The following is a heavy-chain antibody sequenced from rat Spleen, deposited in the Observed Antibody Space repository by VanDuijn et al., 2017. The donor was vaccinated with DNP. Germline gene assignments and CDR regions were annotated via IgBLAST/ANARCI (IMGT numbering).Heavy chain of an antibody. Sequence: EVQLVESGGGVVQPGRSLKLSCAASGFTFSDYYMAWVRQAPEKGLEWVATISTSGNRIYYPDSVTGRFTISRDNSRSSLYLQMNSLKSEDTASYYCARHVLYTTDYYGYFDYWGQGVMVTVSS. J-gene: IGHJ2*01. CDR2: ISTSGNRI. D-gene: IGHD1-6*01. CDR3: ARHVLYTTDYYGYFDY. CDR1: GFTFSDYY. V-gene: IGHV5-7*01.